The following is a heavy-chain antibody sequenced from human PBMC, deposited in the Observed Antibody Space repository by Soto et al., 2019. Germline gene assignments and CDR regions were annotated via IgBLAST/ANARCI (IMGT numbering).Heavy chain of an antibody. D-gene: IGHD3-3*01. J-gene: IGHJ6*02. CDR3: ARAEGRFLEWPHHSAVDV. CDR2: VNSASVDT. Sequence: ASVKVSCKASGYSFTTYSIHWVRQAPGQGLEWMGWVNSASVDTKYSQKFQGRVTFSRDISANTAYMELSRLTSEDTAVYYCARAEGRFLEWPHHSAVDVWGQGTTVTVYS. CDR1: GYSFTTYS. V-gene: IGHV1-3*01.